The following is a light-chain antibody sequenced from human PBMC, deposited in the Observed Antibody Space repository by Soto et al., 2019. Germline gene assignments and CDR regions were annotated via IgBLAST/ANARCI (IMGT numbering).Light chain of an antibody. J-gene: IGKJ5*01. CDR3: QQYYSTPRT. V-gene: IGKV4-1*01. CDR2: WAS. Sequence: IVMTQSPDSLAVSLGERATIDCKSSQSVLYSSNNKNYLAWYQQKAGQPPKLLIYWASTRESGVPDRFSGSGSGTDFTLTISSLQAGDVAVYYCQQYYSTPRTVGQGTRLE. CDR1: QSVLYSSNNKNY.